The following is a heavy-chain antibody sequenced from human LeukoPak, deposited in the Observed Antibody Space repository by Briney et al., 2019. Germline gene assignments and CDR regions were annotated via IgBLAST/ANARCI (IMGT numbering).Heavy chain of an antibody. CDR1: GFTFSSYSMN. V-gene: IGHV4-39*01. CDR3: ARHWVEAAQTGDFDY. D-gene: IGHD1-1*01. CDR2: IYYSGST. J-gene: IGHJ4*02. Sequence: GSLRLSCAASGFTFSSYSMNWVRQAPGKGLEWIGSIYYSGSTYYNPSLKSRVTISVDTSKNQFSLKLSSVTAADTAVYYCARHWVEAAQTGDFDYWGQGTLVTVSS.